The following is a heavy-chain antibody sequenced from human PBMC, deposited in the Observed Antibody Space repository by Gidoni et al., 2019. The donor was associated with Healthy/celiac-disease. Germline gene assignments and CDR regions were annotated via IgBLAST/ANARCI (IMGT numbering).Heavy chain of an antibody. CDR2: IYHSGST. D-gene: IGHD6-13*01. V-gene: IGHV4-4*02. Sequence: QVQLQESGPGLVKPSGTLSLTCAVSGGSISSSNWWSWVRQPPGKGLEWIGEIYHSGSTNYNPSLKSRVTISVDKSKNQFSLKLSSVTAADTAVYYCARDRRPARSSSWYGDYFDYWGQGTLVTVSS. CDR3: ARDRRPARSSSWYGDYFDY. J-gene: IGHJ4*02. CDR1: GGSISSSNW.